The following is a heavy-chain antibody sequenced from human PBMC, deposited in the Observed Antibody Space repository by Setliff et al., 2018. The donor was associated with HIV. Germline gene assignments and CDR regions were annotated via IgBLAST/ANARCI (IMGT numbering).Heavy chain of an antibody. Sequence: SVKVSCKASGYTFTSYGISWVRQAPGQGLEWMGWISAYNGNTNYAQKLQGRVTMTTDTSTSTAYMELRSLRSDDTAVYYCARDFVEGIAVTDWFDPWGQGTLVTSPQ. J-gene: IGHJ5*02. D-gene: IGHD6-19*01. CDR1: GYTFTSYG. CDR3: ARDFVEGIAVTDWFDP. V-gene: IGHV1-18*01. CDR2: ISAYNGNT.